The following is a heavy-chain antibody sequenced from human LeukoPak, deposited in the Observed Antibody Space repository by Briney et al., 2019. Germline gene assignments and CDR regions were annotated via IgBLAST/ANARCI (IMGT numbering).Heavy chain of an antibody. CDR1: GFTFSSYA. CDR2: ISSSSSTI. Sequence: GGSLRLSCAASGFTFSSYAMTWVRQAPGKGLEWVSYISSSSSTIYYADSVKGRFTISRDNAKNSLYLQMNSLRAEDTAVYYCARDPYSSSWYTPLAPYYYYYYMDVWGKGTTVTVSS. V-gene: IGHV3-48*01. D-gene: IGHD6-13*01. CDR3: ARDPYSSSWYTPLAPYYYYYYMDV. J-gene: IGHJ6*03.